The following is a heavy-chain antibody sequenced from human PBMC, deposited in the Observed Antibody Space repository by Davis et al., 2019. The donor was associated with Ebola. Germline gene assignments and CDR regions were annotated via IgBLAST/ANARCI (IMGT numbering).Heavy chain of an antibody. Sequence: GESLKISCAASGFTFRHHWMQWVRQAPGKGLMWVAHINSDGSSTTYADSVRGRFTISRDNTKNTLYLQMNSLRVEDTAVYYCVRDNWRIDFWGQGTLVTVST. J-gene: IGHJ4*02. V-gene: IGHV3-74*03. CDR3: VRDNWRIDF. D-gene: IGHD1-20*01. CDR1: GFTFRHHW. CDR2: INSDGSST.